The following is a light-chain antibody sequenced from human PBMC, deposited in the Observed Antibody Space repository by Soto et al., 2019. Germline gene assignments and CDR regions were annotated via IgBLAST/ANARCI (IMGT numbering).Light chain of an antibody. CDR1: SSNIGNNY. J-gene: IGLJ1*01. CDR2: DND. Sequence: QSVLTQPPSVSAAPGQKVTISCSGSSSNIGNNYVSWYQHLPGTAPKLLICDNDKRPSGIPDRFSGSKSGASATLDITGLQTGDEADYYCGTWDNSLNVFYVFGSGTKVTVL. V-gene: IGLV1-51*01. CDR3: GTWDNSLNVFYV.